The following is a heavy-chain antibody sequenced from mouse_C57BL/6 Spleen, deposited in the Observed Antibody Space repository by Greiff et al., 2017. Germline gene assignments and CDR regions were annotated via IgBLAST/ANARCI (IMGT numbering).Heavy chain of an antibody. CDR2: INPSSGYT. D-gene: IGHD2-2*01. CDR3: ARSGGYDGYFDY. J-gene: IGHJ2*01. V-gene: IGHV1-4*01. Sequence: QVHVKQSGAELARPGASVKMSCKASGYTFTSYTMHWVKQRPGQGLEWIGYINPSSGYTKYNQKFKDKATLTVDKSSSTAYMQLSSLTSEDSAVYYCARSGGYDGYFDYWGQGTTLTVSS. CDR1: GYTFTSYT.